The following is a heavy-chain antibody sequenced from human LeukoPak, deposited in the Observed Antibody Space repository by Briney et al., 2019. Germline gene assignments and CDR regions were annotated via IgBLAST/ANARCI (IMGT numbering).Heavy chain of an antibody. D-gene: IGHD6-13*01. CDR3: ARGQIAAAADDAFDI. J-gene: IGHJ3*02. Sequence: PGGSLRLSCAASGFTFSSYDMHWVRQATGKGLEWVSAIGTAGDTYYPGSVKGRFTISRENAKNSLYLQMNSLRAGDTAVYYCARGQIAAAADDAFDIWGQGTMVTVSS. CDR2: IGTAGDT. V-gene: IGHV3-13*01. CDR1: GFTFSSYD.